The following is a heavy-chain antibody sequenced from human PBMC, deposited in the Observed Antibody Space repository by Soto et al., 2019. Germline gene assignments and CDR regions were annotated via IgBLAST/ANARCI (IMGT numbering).Heavy chain of an antibody. CDR3: ETRWEPRD. J-gene: IGHJ4*02. CDR1: GFTFSSNW. CDR2: INNDGSGT. Sequence: GGSLRLSCAASGFTFSSNWMHWVRQAPGKGLVWVSRINNDGSGTGYADSVKGRFTISRDNTKNTLYLQMNSLRAEDTAVYYCETRWEPRDWGLGT. D-gene: IGHD1-26*01. V-gene: IGHV3-74*01.